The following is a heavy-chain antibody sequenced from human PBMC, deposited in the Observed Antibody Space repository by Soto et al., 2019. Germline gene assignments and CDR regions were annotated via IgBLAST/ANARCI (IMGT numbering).Heavy chain of an antibody. Sequence: ASVKVSCKASGYTFTYHGITWVRRAPGQGLEWMGWISGYTGNADYAQRFQGRVIMTTDTSTSTAYMEVRSLRSDDTAVYYCVRDRESCGTLSAYWGQGTLVTVSS. J-gene: IGHJ4*02. V-gene: IGHV1-18*01. CDR2: ISGYTGNA. CDR1: GYTFTYHG. CDR3: VRDRESCGTLSAY.